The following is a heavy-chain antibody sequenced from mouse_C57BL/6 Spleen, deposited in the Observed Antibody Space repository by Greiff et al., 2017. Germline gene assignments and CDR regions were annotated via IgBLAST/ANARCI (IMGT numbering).Heavy chain of an antibody. CDR1: GYSFTSYY. V-gene: IGHV1-52*01. J-gene: IGHJ3*01. D-gene: IGHD1-1*01. Sequence: QVQLQQSGPELVKPGASVKISCKASGYSFTSYYIHWVKQRPIQGLEWIGNIDPSDSETHYNQKFKDKATLTVDKSSSTAYMQLSSLTSEDSAVXYCARGDYGSSKIAYWGQGTLVTVSA. CDR3: ARGDYGSSKIAY. CDR2: IDPSDSET.